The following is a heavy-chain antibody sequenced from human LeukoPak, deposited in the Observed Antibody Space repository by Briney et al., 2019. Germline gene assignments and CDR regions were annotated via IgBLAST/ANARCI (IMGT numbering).Heavy chain of an antibody. CDR3: ARSHHYDSSGYLDY. J-gene: IGHJ4*02. CDR2: IWYDGSNQ. D-gene: IGHD3-22*01. V-gene: IGHV3-33*01. Sequence: GRSLRLSCAASGFIFSSYGMHWVRQAPGKGLQWVAVIWYDGSNQLYADSVKGRFTISRDNSKNTLYLQMNSLRAEDTAVYYCARSHHYDSSGYLDYWGQGNLVTVSS. CDR1: GFIFSSYG.